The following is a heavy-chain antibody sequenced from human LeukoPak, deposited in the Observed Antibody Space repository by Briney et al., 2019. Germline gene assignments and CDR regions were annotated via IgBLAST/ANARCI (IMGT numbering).Heavy chain of an antibody. J-gene: IGHJ4*02. CDR1: EFTFSSYS. V-gene: IGHV3-21*01. CDR3: ARVHAAYPFDY. Sequence: GGSLRLSCAASEFTFSSYSMNWVRQAPGKGLEWVSSISSSSSYIYYADSVKGRFTISRDNAKNSLYLQMNSLRAEDTAVYYCARVHAAYPFDYWGQGTLVTVSS. CDR2: ISSSSSYI. D-gene: IGHD2-15*01.